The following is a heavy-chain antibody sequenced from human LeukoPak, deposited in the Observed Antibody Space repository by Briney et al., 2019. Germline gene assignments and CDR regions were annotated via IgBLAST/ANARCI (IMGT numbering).Heavy chain of an antibody. Sequence: SETLSLTCTVSGGSISSYYWSWIRQPPGKGLEWIGYIYYSGSTNYNPSLKSRVTISVDTSKNQFSLKLSSVTAADTAVYYCARAVGYYGSGINWFDPWGQGTLVTVSS. CDR3: ARAVGYYGSGINWFDP. CDR1: GGSISSYY. CDR2: IYYSGST. V-gene: IGHV4-59*01. D-gene: IGHD3-10*01. J-gene: IGHJ5*02.